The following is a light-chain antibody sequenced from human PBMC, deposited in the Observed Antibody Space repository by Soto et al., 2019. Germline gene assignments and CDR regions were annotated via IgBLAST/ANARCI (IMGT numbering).Light chain of an antibody. J-gene: IGKJ2*01. V-gene: IGKV3-20*01. CDR3: QQYGRSPPYT. CDR2: GSS. CDR1: QSVTNNY. Sequence: EVVLTQSPGTLSLSPGERATLSCRASQSVTNNYFAWYQQKPGQAPRLLIFGSSDRATGTPDRFSGSGSGTDFTLTISRLEPEDSAVYYCQQYGRSPPYTFGQGTKLEIK.